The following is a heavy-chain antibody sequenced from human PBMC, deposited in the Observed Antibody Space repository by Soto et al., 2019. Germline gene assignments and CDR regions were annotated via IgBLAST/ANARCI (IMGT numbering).Heavy chain of an antibody. CDR3: VRGDVTTVTTTLDY. CDR1: GYSFIGYY. J-gene: IGHJ4*02. Sequence: QVQLVQSGAEVTKPGASLKVSCKTSGYSFIGYYIHWVRQAPGQGLEWMGWINPNTGGTKYTQKFQGWVTMTTDTSSSTASLELSRLRSDATAVYYCVRGDVTTVTTTLDYWGQGTLVTVSS. V-gene: IGHV1-2*04. D-gene: IGHD4-17*01. CDR2: INPNTGGT.